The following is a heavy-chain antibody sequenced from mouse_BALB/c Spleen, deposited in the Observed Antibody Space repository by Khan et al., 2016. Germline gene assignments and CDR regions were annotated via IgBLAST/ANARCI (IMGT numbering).Heavy chain of an antibody. D-gene: IGHD4-1*01. V-gene: IGHV5-6*01. CDR2: ISTAGLYP. J-gene: IGHJ4*01. CDR1: GFTFSSYG. CDR3: ASLSNSLLVDF. Sequence: EVELVESGGDLVKPGGSLKLSCAASGFTFSSYGLSWFRQTPDKRLEWVATISTAGLYPYYTYSVRGRFTISRDNAKNTLCLQRIGLKSDDTAIYDGASLSNSLLVDFWGQGTSVTVSS.